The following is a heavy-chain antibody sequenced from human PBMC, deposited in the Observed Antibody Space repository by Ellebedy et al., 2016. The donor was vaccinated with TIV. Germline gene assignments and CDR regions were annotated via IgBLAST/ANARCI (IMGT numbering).Heavy chain of an antibody. V-gene: IGHV1-2*02. J-gene: IGHJ3*02. Sequence: ASVKVSXKASGYTFTDSYIHWVRQAPGQGLEWMGWINPNSGDTNYAQKFQGSVTMTRDTSINTAYMELSRLTSDGTAVYFCARGRIGDCGGGICFTNSEEAFDIWGQGTTVTVSS. CDR3: ARGRIGDCGGGICFTNSEEAFDI. CDR1: GYTFTDSY. D-gene: IGHD2-15*01. CDR2: INPNSGDT.